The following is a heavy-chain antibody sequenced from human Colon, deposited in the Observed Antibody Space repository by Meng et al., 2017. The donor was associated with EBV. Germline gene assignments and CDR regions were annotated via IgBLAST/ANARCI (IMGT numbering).Heavy chain of an antibody. Sequence: QLQLQESGPGLVKPSETLSLTCTVSGVFLDNSDYFWDWVRQPPGKGLEWIGSVRYSGTAYYNPSLTSRVTISVDTSKNQFSLNLSSLTAADTAVYYCARHVYGDSYGFWGQGTLVTVSS. J-gene: IGHJ4*02. CDR3: ARHVYGDSYGF. V-gene: IGHV4-39*01. CDR1: GVFLDNSDYF. CDR2: VRYSGTA. D-gene: IGHD4-17*01.